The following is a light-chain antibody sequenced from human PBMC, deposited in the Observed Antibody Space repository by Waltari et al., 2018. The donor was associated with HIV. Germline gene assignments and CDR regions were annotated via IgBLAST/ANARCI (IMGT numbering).Light chain of an antibody. V-gene: IGLV2-18*02. Sequence: QSALTQPPSVSGSPGQSVTISCAGTNSALGGYARVSWYQQPPGTAPKLLIYEVTNRPSGVPGRFSASKSGTTASLTISGLQAGDEGDYYCSSYSATNTVVFGGGTKLTVL. CDR3: SSYSATNTVV. CDR1: NSALGGYAR. J-gene: IGLJ2*01. CDR2: EVT.